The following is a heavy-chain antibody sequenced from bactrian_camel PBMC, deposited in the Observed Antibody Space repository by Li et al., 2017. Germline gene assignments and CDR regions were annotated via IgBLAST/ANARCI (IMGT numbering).Heavy chain of an antibody. CDR3: VRGDAGYYSDYVAPLY. J-gene: IGHJ4*01. Sequence: VQLVESGGGSVQAGGSLTLSCAVSGYDYNGYNGYCMAWFRQAPGKEREGVAVLYTGGGSEYYADSVKGRFIISQDSAKNTVYLQMNSLKPEDTAVYYCVRGDAGYYSDYVAPLYWGQGTQVTVS. CDR1: GYDYNGYNGYC. V-gene: IGHV3S40*01. CDR2: LYTGGGSE. D-gene: IGHD4*01.